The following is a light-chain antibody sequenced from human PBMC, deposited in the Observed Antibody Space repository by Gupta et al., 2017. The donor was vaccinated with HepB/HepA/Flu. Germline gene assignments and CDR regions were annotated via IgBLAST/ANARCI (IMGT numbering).Light chain of an antibody. J-gene: IGLJ2*01. Sequence: QSVLTQPPSASAAPGQKVTISCSGSSSNIGNNYVSWYQQLPGTAPKLLIYENNKRPSGISDRFYGSKSGTSATLGITGLQTGDEADYYCGTWDSSLSAVVFGGGTKLTVL. V-gene: IGLV1-51*02. CDR3: GTWDSSLSAVV. CDR1: SSNIGNNY. CDR2: ENN.